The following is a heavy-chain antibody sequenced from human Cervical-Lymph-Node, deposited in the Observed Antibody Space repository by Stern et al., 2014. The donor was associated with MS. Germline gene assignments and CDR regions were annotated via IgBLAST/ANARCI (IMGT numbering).Heavy chain of an antibody. J-gene: IGHJ4*02. CDR3: ARNAVLDY. CDR1: GGSITTYY. CDR2: FDHTGTT. D-gene: IGHD2-2*01. Sequence: VQLVQSGPRLVKPSETLSLTCTVSGGSITTYYWNWIRQPPGKGLEWIGYFDHTGTTTYHPSLKSRVTISPDTSKNQLSLMLTAVTAADTAVYYCARNAVLDYWGQGILVTVSS. V-gene: IGHV4-59*01.